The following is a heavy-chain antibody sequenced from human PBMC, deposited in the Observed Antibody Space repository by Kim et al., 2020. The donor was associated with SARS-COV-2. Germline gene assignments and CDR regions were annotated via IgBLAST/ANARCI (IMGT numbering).Heavy chain of an antibody. V-gene: IGHV4-59*08. CDR3: AGPGRNGYNYEY. CDR1: GGSISGYY. CDR2: IYYTGST. Sequence: SETLSLTCTVSGGSISGYYWTWIRQSPVKGLEWIGYIYYTGSTNYSPSLKSRVTISLDSSKNQFSLKLTSVTAADTAVYYCAGPGRNGYNYEYWGQGILGTASS. D-gene: IGHD5-12*01. J-gene: IGHJ4*02.